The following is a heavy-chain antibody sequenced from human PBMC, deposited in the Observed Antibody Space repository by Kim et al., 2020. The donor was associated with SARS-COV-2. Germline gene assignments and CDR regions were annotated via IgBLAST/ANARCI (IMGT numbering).Heavy chain of an antibody. CDR3: ARHWDYYGMDV. V-gene: IGHV4-39*01. J-gene: IGHJ6*02. D-gene: IGHD3-16*01. Sequence: SHTRPLNVGVTISVATSKNQFSLKLSSVTAADTAVYYCARHWDYYGMDVWGQGTTVTVSS.